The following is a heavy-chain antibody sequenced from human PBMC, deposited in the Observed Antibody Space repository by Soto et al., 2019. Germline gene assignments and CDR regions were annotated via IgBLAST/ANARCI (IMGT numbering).Heavy chain of an antibody. CDR1: GYTFTSYG. Sequence: GASVKVSCKASGYTFTSYGISWVQQAPGQGLEWMGWISAYNGNTNYAQKLQGRVTMTTDTSTSTAYMELRSLRSDDTAVYYCARDNYYGSGSPPLYYYYGMDVWGQGTTVTVSS. D-gene: IGHD3-10*01. V-gene: IGHV1-18*01. CDR2: ISAYNGNT. CDR3: ARDNYYGSGSPPLYYYYGMDV. J-gene: IGHJ6*02.